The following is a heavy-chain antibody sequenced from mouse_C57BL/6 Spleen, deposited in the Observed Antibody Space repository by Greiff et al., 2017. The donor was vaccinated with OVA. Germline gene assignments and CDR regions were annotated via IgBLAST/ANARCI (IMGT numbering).Heavy chain of an antibody. D-gene: IGHD1-1*01. V-gene: IGHV1-62-2*01. J-gene: IGHJ1*03. CDR1: GYTFTEYT. Sequence: QVQLQQSGAELVKPGASVKLSCKASGYTFTEYTIHWVKQRSGQGLEWIGWFYPGSGSIKYNEKFKDKATLTADKSSSTVYMELSRSTSEDSAVYFCARHEENYYGTPGYFDVWGTGTTVTVSS. CDR2: FYPGSGSI. CDR3: ARHEENYYGTPGYFDV.